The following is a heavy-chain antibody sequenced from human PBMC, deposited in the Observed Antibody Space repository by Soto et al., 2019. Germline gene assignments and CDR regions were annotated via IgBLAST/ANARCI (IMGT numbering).Heavy chain of an antibody. J-gene: IGHJ6*04. CDR1: GFTFSSYG. D-gene: IGHD3-16*01. Sequence: GRSLRLCCAASGFTFSSYGMHWVRQAPGKGLEWVAVISYDGSNKYYADSVKGRFTISRDNSKNTLYLQMNSLRAEDTAVYYCAKLGVAGASTLARPDYGMDVPGKTTT. CDR3: AKLGVAGASTLARPDYGMDV. V-gene: IGHV3-30*18. CDR2: ISYDGSNK.